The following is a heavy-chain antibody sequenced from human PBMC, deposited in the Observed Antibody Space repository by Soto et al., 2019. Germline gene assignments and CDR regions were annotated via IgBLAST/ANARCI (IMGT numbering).Heavy chain of an antibody. CDR3: ARGAGFCSSTSCYASDYYYYMDV. CDR2: IWYDGSNK. J-gene: IGHJ6*03. Sequence: GGSLRLSCAASGFTFSSYGMHWVRQAPGKGLEWVAVIWYDGSNKYYADSVKGRFTISRDNSKNTLYLQMNSLRAEDTAVYYCARGAGFCSSTSCYASDYYYYMDVWGKGTTVTVSS. D-gene: IGHD2-2*01. CDR1: GFTFSSYG. V-gene: IGHV3-33*01.